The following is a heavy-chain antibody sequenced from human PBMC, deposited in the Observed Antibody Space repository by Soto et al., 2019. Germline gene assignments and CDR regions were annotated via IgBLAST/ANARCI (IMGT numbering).Heavy chain of an antibody. CDR2: ITPNSGGT. CDR1: GYSFTAYY. V-gene: IGHV1-2*02. J-gene: IGHJ4*02. D-gene: IGHD3-16*01. CDR3: ARDPLGGGAPYYIDF. Sequence: QVQLVQSGAEVKKPGASVKVSCRASGYSFTAYYMHWVRQAPGQGPEWVGWITPNSGGTNYAQKFQGRVTMTRDTSISTAYMELSRLKSDDTAVYYCARDPLGGGAPYYIDFWGQGTLVTVSS.